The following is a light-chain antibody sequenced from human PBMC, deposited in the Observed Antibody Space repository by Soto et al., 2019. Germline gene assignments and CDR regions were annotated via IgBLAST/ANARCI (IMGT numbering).Light chain of an antibody. CDR1: QSIDSTY. V-gene: IGKV3-20*01. CDR3: QQYGNSAFT. J-gene: IGKJ3*01. Sequence: EIVLTQSPGTLSLSPGERATLSCRASQSIDSTYLAWYQQKPGQAPRLLFYGASIRATGIPDRFSGSGSGTDFTLTISRLEPEDFAVYYCQQYGNSAFTFGPGTKVDIK. CDR2: GAS.